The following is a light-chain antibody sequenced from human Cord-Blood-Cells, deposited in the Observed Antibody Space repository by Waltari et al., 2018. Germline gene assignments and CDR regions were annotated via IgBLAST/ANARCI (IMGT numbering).Light chain of an antibody. Sequence: EIVMTQSPATLSVSPGERATLSCRASQRVSSKLAWYQQKPGQAPRLLIYGASTRATGIPARFRGSGSGTEFTLTISSLQSEDFAVYYCQQYNNWPPWTFGQGTKVEIK. J-gene: IGKJ1*01. V-gene: IGKV3-15*01. CDR3: QQYNNWPPWT. CDR2: GAS. CDR1: QRVSSK.